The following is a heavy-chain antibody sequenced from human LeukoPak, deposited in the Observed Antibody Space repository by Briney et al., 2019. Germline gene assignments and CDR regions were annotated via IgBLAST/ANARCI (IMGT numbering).Heavy chain of an antibody. D-gene: IGHD2-15*01. J-gene: IGHJ4*02. CDR3: ARSCNCSGGSCYIDY. V-gene: IGHV4-39*07. Sequence: SETLSLTCTVSGGSISSGGYYWSWIRQPPGKGLEWIGEINHSGSTNYNPSLKSRVTISVDTSKNRFSLKLSSVTAADTAVYYCARSCNCSGGSCYIDYWGQGTLVTVSS. CDR2: INHSGST. CDR1: GGSISSGGYY.